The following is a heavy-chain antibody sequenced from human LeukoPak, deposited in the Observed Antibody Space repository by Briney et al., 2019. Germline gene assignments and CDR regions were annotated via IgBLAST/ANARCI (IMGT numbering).Heavy chain of an antibody. D-gene: IGHD6-19*01. CDR3: AKDLGSGWSRGYFDY. V-gene: IGHV3-23*01. CDR1: GFTFSSYA. Sequence: GGSLRLSCAASGFTFSSYAMSWVRQAPGKGLEWVSAISGSGGSTYYADSVKGRFTISRDNSKNTLYLQMNSLRAEDTAVYYCAKDLGSGWSRGYFDYWGQGTLVTVSS. J-gene: IGHJ4*02. CDR2: ISGSGGST.